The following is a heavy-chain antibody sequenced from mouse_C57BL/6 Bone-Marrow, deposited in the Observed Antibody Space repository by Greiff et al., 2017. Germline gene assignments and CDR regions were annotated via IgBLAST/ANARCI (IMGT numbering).Heavy chain of an antibody. CDR3: SYYSNYVYAMDY. V-gene: IGHV1-81*01. Sequence: QVQLKESGAELARPGASVKLSCKASGYTFTSYGISWVKQRTGQGLDWIGEIYPRSGNTYYNEKFKGKATLTADKSSSTAYMELRSLTSEDSAVYFCSYYSNYVYAMDYWGQGTSVTVSS. CDR1: GYTFTSYG. J-gene: IGHJ4*01. CDR2: IYPRSGNT. D-gene: IGHD2-5*01.